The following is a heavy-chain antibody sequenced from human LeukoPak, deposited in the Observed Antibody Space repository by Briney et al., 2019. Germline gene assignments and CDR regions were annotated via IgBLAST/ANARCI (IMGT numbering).Heavy chain of an antibody. Sequence: SETLSLTCTVSGGSISSSSYYWGWIRQPPGKGLEWIGSIYYSRSIYYNPSLKSRVTISVDTSKNQFSLKLSSVTAADTAVYYCARDEGAWIQRLWGQGTLVTVSS. V-gene: IGHV4-39*07. CDR2: IYYSRSI. CDR1: GGSISSSSYY. D-gene: IGHD5-18*01. J-gene: IGHJ4*02. CDR3: ARDEGAWIQRL.